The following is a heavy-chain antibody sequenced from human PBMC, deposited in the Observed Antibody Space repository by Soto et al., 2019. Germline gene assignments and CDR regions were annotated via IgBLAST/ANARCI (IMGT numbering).Heavy chain of an antibody. CDR3: AKNWDTTSSPSSH. J-gene: IGHJ4*02. D-gene: IGHD6-6*01. CDR2: ISGTGGST. V-gene: IGHV3-23*04. CDR1: GFTFSTYA. Sequence: EVQLVESGGGLVQPGGSLRLSCAASGFTFSTYAMSWVRQAPGQGLEWVSAISGTGGSTYYADSVKGRFTISRDNSKNTVYLQRNSLRAEDTAVYYCAKNWDTTSSPSSHWGKGTLVTVSP.